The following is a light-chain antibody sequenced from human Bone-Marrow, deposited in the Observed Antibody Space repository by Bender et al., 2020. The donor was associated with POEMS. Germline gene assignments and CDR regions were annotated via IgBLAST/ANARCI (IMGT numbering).Light chain of an antibody. CDR1: ASDIGTYDL. J-gene: IGLJ1*01. V-gene: IGLV2-14*02. CDR2: DVS. Sequence: QSALTQPASVSGSPGQSITISCTGTASDIGTYDLVSWYQQYPDKTPKLIIYDVSNRPSGVSNRFSGSKSGNTASLIISGLQAEDEADYYCTSYTSTDTAYVFGTGTKVTVL. CDR3: TSYTSTDTAYV.